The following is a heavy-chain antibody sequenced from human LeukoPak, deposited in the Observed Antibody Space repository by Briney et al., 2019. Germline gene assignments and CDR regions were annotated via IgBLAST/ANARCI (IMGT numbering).Heavy chain of an antibody. CDR3: AGQWLVNEEAFDP. J-gene: IGHJ5*02. D-gene: IGHD6-19*01. Sequence: GRSLRLSCAASGFTFSSYDMHWVRQAPGKGLEWVAVISYDGSNKYYADSVKGRFTISRDNSKNTLYLQMNSLRADDTAVYYCAGQWLVNEEAFDPWGQGTLVTVSS. CDR2: ISYDGSNK. V-gene: IGHV3-30-3*01. CDR1: GFTFSSYD.